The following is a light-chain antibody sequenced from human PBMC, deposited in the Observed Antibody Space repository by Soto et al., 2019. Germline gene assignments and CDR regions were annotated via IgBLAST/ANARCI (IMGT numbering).Light chain of an antibody. Sequence: QSVLTQPRSVSGSPGQSVTISCTGASSDVGAYDYVSWYQQHPGKAPKLMIYDVTKRPSGVPDRFSGSKSGNTASLTISGLQAEDEADYYCSAYAGRYIYVFXAGTKVTVL. CDR1: SSDVGAYDY. CDR3: SAYAGRYIYV. CDR2: DVT. V-gene: IGLV2-11*01. J-gene: IGLJ1*01.